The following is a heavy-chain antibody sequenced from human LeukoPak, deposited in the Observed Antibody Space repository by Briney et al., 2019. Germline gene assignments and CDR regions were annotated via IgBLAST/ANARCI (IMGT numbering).Heavy chain of an antibody. Sequence: PGGSLRLSCAASGFTFISYAMSWVRRAPGKGLEWVSAISGSGGSTYSADSVKGRFTISRDNSKNTLYLQLNSLRAEDTAVYYCAKLSGIIPDYWGQGTLVTVSS. CDR3: AKLSGIIPDY. CDR2: ISGSGGST. D-gene: IGHD1-14*01. J-gene: IGHJ4*02. V-gene: IGHV3-23*01. CDR1: GFTFISYA.